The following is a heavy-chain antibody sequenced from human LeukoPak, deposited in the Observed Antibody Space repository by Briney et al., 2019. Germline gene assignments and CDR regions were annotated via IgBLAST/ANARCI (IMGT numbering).Heavy chain of an antibody. D-gene: IGHD6-19*01. V-gene: IGHV3-23*01. J-gene: IGHJ4*02. Sequence: TGGSLRLSCAASGFTFRSYAIYWVRQAPGKGLEWVSGISGSGGDTYFADSVKGRFTISRDNSKNTVFLQMDSLRAEDTAVYYCAKTTAGYSSGRYPGWPIDYWGQGTLVTDSS. CDR3: AKTTAGYSSGRYPGWPIDY. CDR2: ISGSGGDT. CDR1: GFTFRSYA.